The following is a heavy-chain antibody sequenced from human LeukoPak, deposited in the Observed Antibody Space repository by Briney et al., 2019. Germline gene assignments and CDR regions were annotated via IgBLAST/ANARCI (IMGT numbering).Heavy chain of an antibody. CDR2: IYYSGST. CDR3: AREGIGPDWYFDL. CDR1: SGSISSSSYY. Sequence: SETLSLTCTVSSGSISSSSYYWGWIRQPPGKGLEWIASIYYSGSTNYNPSLKSRVTISVDTSKNQFSLKLSSVTAADTAVYYCAREGIGPDWYFDLWGRGTLVTVSS. V-gene: IGHV4-39*07. J-gene: IGHJ2*01. D-gene: IGHD3-10*01.